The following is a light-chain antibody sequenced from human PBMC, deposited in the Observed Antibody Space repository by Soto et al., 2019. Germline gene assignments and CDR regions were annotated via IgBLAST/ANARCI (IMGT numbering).Light chain of an antibody. CDR2: AAS. Sequence: EIVMTQSPATLSVSPGEGATLSCRASQGVAINLAWYQQKPGQAPRLLIYAASIRATGIPARFSGSGSGTEFTLTISSLQSEDLAIYYCQQYNDWPPWTFGQGTKVEIK. V-gene: IGKV3-15*01. J-gene: IGKJ1*01. CDR1: QGVAIN. CDR3: QQYNDWPPWT.